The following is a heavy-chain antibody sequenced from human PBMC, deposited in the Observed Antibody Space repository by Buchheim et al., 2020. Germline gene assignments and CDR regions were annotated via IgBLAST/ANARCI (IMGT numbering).Heavy chain of an antibody. J-gene: IGHJ4*02. CDR2: IGTGGDT. CDR1: GFTFSSYD. D-gene: IGHD6-19*01. CDR3: ARRGGSSGWPFDY. V-gene: IGHV3-13*01. Sequence: EVQLVESGGGLVQPGGSLRLSCAASGFTFSSYDMHWVRHRTGKALEWVSAIGTGGDTYYPGSVKGRFTISRENANNSLHLQMNSLTAGDTAVYYCARRGGSSGWPFDYWGQGTL.